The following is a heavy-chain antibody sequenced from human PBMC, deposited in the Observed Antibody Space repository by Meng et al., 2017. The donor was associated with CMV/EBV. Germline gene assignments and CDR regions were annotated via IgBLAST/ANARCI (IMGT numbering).Heavy chain of an antibody. CDR3: ARQVVVVPAAITNNWFAP. V-gene: IGHV4-39*01. CDR2: IYYSGST. J-gene: IGHJ5*02. CDR1: SGYY. D-gene: IGHD2-2*02. Sequence: SGYYWGWIRQPPGKGLEWIGSIYYSGSTYYNPSLKSRVTISVDTSKNQFSLKLSSVTAADTAVYYCARQVVVVPAAITNNWFAPWGQGTLVTVSS.